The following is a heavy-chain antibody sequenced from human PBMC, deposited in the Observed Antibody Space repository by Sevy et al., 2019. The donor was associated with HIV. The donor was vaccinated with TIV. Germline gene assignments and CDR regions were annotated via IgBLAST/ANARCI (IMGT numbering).Heavy chain of an antibody. V-gene: IGHV3-66*01. D-gene: IGHD3-10*01. J-gene: IGHJ3*01. CDR1: GFSVNSNY. CDR3: ARRGNYYGDAFDF. Sequence: GGSLRLSCAASGFSVNSNYMTWVRQAPGKGLDWVSIIYSDGSTKYADALKGRFTISRDNSKNTMYLQMNSLRVEDTAVYYCARRGNYYGDAFDFWGQGTVVTVSS. CDR2: IYSDGST.